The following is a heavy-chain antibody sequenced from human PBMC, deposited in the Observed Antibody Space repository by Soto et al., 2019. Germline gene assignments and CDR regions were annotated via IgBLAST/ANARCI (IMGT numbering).Heavy chain of an antibody. V-gene: IGHV4-59*08. D-gene: IGHD5-12*01. CDR2: IYYSGST. CDR1: GGSISSYY. J-gene: IGHJ5*02. CDR3: ARHRVSGYDSLPFDP. Sequence: SVTLSLTCIVSGGSISSYYWSLIRQPPGKGLEWIGYIYYSGSTNYNPSLKSRVTISVDTSKNQFSLKLSSVTAADTAVYYCARHRVSGYDSLPFDPWGQGTLVTVSS.